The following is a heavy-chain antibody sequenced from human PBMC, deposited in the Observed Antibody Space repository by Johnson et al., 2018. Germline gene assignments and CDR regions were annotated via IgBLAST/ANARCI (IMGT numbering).Heavy chain of an antibody. Sequence: VQLLESGAEVKKPGSSVKVSCKASGGTFSSYAISWVRQAPGQGLEWMGGIIPIFGTTHYAQKFQGRVTITADESTSTAYMELSSLRSEDTAVYYCARNYDYVWGSYPPYAFDIWGQGTMVTVSS. V-gene: IGHV1-69*01. CDR1: GGTFSSYA. CDR2: IIPIFGTT. CDR3: ARNYDYVWGSYPPYAFDI. D-gene: IGHD3-16*02. J-gene: IGHJ3*02.